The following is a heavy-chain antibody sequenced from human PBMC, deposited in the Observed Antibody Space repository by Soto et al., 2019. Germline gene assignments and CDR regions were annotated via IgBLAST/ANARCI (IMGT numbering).Heavy chain of an antibody. J-gene: IGHJ4*02. CDR2: ISAYNGNK. Sequence: QVQLVQSGGEVKKPGASVEVSCRTSGYMFTTYGMSWVRQAPGQGLEWMAWISAYNGNKKYAQKFHGRVTMTTDTPTSTVSMELRNLTSDDTGTYCWARTGGGMAARPLEYWGQGTLVTVSS. CDR3: ARTGGGMAARPLEY. V-gene: IGHV1-18*04. D-gene: IGHD6-6*01. CDR1: GYMFTTYG.